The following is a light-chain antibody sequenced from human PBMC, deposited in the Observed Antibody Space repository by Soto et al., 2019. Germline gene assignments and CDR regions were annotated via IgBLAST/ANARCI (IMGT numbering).Light chain of an antibody. V-gene: IGKV3-15*01. CDR2: GAS. CDR1: QSVSSR. Sequence: EIVMTQSPGTLSVSPGERATLSCRASQSVSSRLAWYQQKPGQAPSLIIYGASTRAAGIPARFSGSGSGTEFTLTVTGLHSEDYAVYSCQQYNDWPSLTFSGGTKVEIK. J-gene: IGKJ4*02. CDR3: QQYNDWPSLT.